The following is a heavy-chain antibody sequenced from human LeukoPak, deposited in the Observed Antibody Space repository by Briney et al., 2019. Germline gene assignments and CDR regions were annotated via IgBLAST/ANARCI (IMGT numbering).Heavy chain of an antibody. CDR2: IYYSGDT. CDR1: GASISSYY. D-gene: IGHD3-3*01. Sequence: PSETLSLTCTVSGASISSYYWSWIRQPPGKGLEWIGYIYYSGDTNYNPSPKSRVTISVDTSRNQFSLKLTSVTAADTAVYYCAREWSAFDFWGQGTMVTVSS. J-gene: IGHJ3*01. V-gene: IGHV4-59*01. CDR3: AREWSAFDF.